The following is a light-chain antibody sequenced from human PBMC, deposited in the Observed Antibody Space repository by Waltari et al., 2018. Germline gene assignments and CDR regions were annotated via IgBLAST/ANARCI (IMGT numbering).Light chain of an antibody. J-gene: IGLJ3*02. CDR3: QTWGTDSRV. V-gene: IGLV4-69*01. Sequence: HQPGKGPRYLMKLNRDGSPHKGDGIPDRCSGSSSGAERYLSISSVQSEDEADYYCQTWGTDSRVFGGGTKLTVL. CDR2: LNRDGSP.